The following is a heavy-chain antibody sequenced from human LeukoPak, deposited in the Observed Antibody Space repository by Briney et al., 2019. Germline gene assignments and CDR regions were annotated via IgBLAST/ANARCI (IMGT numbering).Heavy chain of an antibody. J-gene: IGHJ5*02. V-gene: IGHV3-7*01. Sequence: GGSLRLSCAASGFSLSGYWMSWVRQAPGKGLEWVARLHADGIEKYYVDSVKGRFTISRDNAKNYLYVQMNSLRVEDTAVYYCARSLWPRYCSSTSCYVTNWFDPWGQGTLVTVSS. CDR3: ARSLWPRYCSSTSCYVTNWFDP. CDR2: LHADGIEK. CDR1: GFSLSGYW. D-gene: IGHD2-2*01.